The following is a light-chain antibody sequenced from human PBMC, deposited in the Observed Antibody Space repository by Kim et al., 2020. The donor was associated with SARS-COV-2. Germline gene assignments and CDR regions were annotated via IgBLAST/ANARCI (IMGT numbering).Light chain of an antibody. CDR3: QYYSNYVWT. V-gene: IGKV1-5*01. J-gene: IGKJ1*01. CDR2: DAS. Sequence: ASVGDRVTITCRASQNIRNWLAWYQQKPGKTPNLLIYDASTLENGVPSRFSGGGSGTEFTLTISSLQPDDFATYYCQYYSNYVWTFGRGTKVDIK. CDR1: QNIRNW.